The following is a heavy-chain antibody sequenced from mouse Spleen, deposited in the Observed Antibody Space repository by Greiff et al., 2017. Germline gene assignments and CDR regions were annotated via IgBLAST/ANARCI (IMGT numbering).Heavy chain of an antibody. CDR1: GYSFTSYW. Sequence: QVQLKESGPQLVRPGASVKISCKASGYSFTSYWMHWVKQRPGQGLEWIGMIDPSDSETRFNPKFKDKATLTVDKSSSTAYMQLSSPTSEDAAVYYWARSGNYEGVDYWGQGTSVTVSS. CDR3: ARSGNYEGVDY. CDR2: IDPSDSET. V-gene: IGHV1S126*01. D-gene: IGHD2-4*01. J-gene: IGHJ4*01.